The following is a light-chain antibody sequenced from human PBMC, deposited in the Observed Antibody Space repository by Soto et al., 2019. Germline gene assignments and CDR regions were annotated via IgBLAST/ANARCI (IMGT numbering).Light chain of an antibody. J-gene: IGLJ2*01. CDR1: SGHSSYA. V-gene: IGLV4-69*01. Sequence: QPVLTQSPSASASLGASVNLTCTLSSGHSSYAIAWHQQQPEKGPRYLMKLDSDGSHTKGDAIPDRFSGSSSGAERYLTISSLQSEDEADYYCQTWGTGIHVVFGGGTKLTVL. CDR2: LDSDGSH. CDR3: QTWGTGIHVV.